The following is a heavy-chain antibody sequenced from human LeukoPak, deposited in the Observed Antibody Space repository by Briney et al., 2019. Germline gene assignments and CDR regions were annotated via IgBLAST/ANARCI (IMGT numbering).Heavy chain of an antibody. CDR1: GLTVTSNH. CDR3: ARLRRGY. V-gene: IGHV3-53*01. Sequence: GGSLRLSCAASGLTVTSNHMSWVRQAPGKGLEWVSLIKSDGTTEYADSVKGRLTISRDNSKNTLFLQMNSLRVEDTAVYYCARLRRGYWGRGTPVTVSS. CDR2: IKSDGTT. J-gene: IGHJ4*02.